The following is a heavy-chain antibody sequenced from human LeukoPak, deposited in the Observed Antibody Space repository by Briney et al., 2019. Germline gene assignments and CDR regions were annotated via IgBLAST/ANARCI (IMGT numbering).Heavy chain of an antibody. Sequence: GGSRRLSCVVYGLTFRNLAKSGVRRARGKGMEWVSAIGGPGGREVFYADSVKGRFIISRDNSKNTLFLRMDSLRVDDTAIYYGAKMSVMEYGEYYLDYWGQGTLVSVSS. J-gene: IGHJ4*02. CDR1: GLTFRNLA. D-gene: IGHD3-10*01. V-gene: IGHV3-23*01. CDR3: AKMSVMEYGEYYLDY. CDR2: IGGPGGRE.